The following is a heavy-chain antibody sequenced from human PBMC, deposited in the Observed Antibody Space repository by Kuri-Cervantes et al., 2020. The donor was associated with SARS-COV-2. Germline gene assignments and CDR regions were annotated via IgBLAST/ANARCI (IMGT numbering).Heavy chain of an antibody. CDR2: IIPIFGTA. Sequence: SVKVSCKASGGTFSSYAISWVRQAPGQGLEWMGGIIPIFGTANYAQKFQGRVTITADKSTSTAYMELSSPRSEDTAVYYCARDRGEQWLVSHYYYYGMDVWGQGTTVTVSS. CDR3: ARDRGEQWLVSHYYYYGMDV. V-gene: IGHV1-69*06. J-gene: IGHJ6*02. D-gene: IGHD6-19*01. CDR1: GGTFSSYA.